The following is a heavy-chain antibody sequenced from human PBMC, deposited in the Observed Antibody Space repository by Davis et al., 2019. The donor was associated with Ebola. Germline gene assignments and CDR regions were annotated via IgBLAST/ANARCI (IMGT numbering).Heavy chain of an antibody. CDR3: AKEARTYYDFWSGYFLDY. Sequence: PGGSLRLSCAASGFTFSSYWMSWVRQAPGKGLEWVAVISYDGSNKYYADSVKGRFTISRDNSKNTLYLQMNSLRAEDTAVYYCAKEARTYYDFWSGYFLDYWGQGTLVTVSS. D-gene: IGHD3-3*01. CDR2: ISYDGSNK. V-gene: IGHV3-30*18. J-gene: IGHJ4*02. CDR1: GFTFSSYW.